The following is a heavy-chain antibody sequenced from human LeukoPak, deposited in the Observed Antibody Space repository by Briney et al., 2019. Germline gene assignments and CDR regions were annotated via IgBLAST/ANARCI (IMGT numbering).Heavy chain of an antibody. V-gene: IGHV1-46*01. D-gene: IGHD6-13*01. J-gene: IGHJ4*02. CDR3: ARDSSSWCGGHYFDY. CDR2: INPSGGST. CDR1: GYTFTSYY. Sequence: ASVKVSCKASGYTFTSYYMHWVRQAPGQGLEWMGIINPSGGSTSYAQKFQGRVTMTRDTSTSTVYMELSSLRSEDTAVCYCARDSSSWCGGHYFDYWGQGTLVTVSS.